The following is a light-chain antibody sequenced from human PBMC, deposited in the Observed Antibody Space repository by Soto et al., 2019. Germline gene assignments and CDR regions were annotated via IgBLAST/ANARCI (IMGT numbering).Light chain of an antibody. CDR1: QNINTR. Sequence: DVQMTQSPATLSASVGDTVTITCRASQNINTRLAWYQQRPGKAPKLLLFSASRLKAGVPSRIIGTGSGTDFALTISGLQPDDFATYYFQQFDNFSRTFGRGTKVEI. CDR2: SAS. CDR3: QQFDNFSRT. V-gene: IGKV1-5*01. J-gene: IGKJ4*01.